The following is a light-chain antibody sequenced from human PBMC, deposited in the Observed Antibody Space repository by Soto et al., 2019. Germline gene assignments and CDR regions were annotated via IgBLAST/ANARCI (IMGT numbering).Light chain of an antibody. Sequence: EIVLTQSPGTLSSSPRGRATLSCRASQSVSSNLAWYQQKPGQAPRLLIYGASTRATGIPARFSGSGSGTDFTLTISSLEPEDFAVYYCQQRSNWPRTFGQVSKVAIK. CDR3: QQRSNWPRT. CDR2: GAS. V-gene: IGKV3-11*01. CDR1: QSVSSN. J-gene: IGKJ1*01.